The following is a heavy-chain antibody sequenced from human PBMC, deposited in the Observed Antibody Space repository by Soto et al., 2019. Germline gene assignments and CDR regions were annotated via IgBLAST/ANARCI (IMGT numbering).Heavy chain of an antibody. D-gene: IGHD3-9*01. CDR3: ARDFERSAIAP. J-gene: IGHJ5*02. V-gene: IGHV4-59*12. CDR2: IAYSGDT. Sequence: TLSLTYTVPGVSIRSFFWSWIRQPPGKVLELIGYIAYSGDTYYNPSLRSRVTISADTSENKLSLTLKSVTAADTAVYFCARDFERSAIAPWGQGTSVTVS. CDR1: GVSIRSFF.